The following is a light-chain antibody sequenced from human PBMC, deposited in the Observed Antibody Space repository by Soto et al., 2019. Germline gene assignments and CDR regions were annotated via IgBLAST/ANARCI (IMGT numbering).Light chain of an antibody. CDR2: DVT. J-gene: IGLJ2*01. Sequence: QSALTQPASVSGSPGQSISISCTGTSSDFGAYNFVSWYQQHPGKAPKLMIYDVTNRPSGVSNRFSGSKSGNTASLTISGLQAEDEADYYCSSYTSSTTPLFGGGTKLTVL. CDR3: SSYTSSTTPL. V-gene: IGLV2-14*03. CDR1: SSDFGAYNF.